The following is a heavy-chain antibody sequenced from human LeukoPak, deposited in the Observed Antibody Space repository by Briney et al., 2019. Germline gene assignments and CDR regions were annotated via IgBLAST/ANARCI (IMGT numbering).Heavy chain of an antibody. CDR3: AIISGYSSGWYFDY. CDR2: ISYDGNNK. Sequence: GESLRLSCAVSGFTFSTYAMHWVRQAPGKGLEWVAVISYDGNNKYYADSVKGRFIISRDNSKNTLYLQMNSLRAEDTAVYYCAIISGYSSGWYFDYWGQGTLVTVSS. J-gene: IGHJ4*02. CDR1: GFTFSTYA. V-gene: IGHV3-30*07. D-gene: IGHD6-19*01.